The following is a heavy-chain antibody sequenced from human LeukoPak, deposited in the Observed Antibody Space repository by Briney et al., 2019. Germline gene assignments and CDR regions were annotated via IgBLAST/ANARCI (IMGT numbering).Heavy chain of an antibody. CDR3: ARDRTTVTTFDY. CDR2: ISSSSSYI. J-gene: IGHJ4*02. CDR1: RSTFSTYT. D-gene: IGHD4-17*01. V-gene: IGHV3-21*01. Sequence: GGSLRLSCAASRSTFSTYTMNWVRQAPGKGLEWVSSISSSSSYIYYADSVKGRFTISRDNAKNSLYLQMNTLRAEDTAVYYCARDRTTVTTFDYWGQGTLVTASS.